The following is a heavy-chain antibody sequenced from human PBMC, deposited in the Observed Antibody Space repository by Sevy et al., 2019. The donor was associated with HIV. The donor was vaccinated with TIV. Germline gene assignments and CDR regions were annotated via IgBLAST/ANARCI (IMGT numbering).Heavy chain of an antibody. CDR2: IKQDGSEK. V-gene: IGHV3-7*03. Sequence: GGSLRLSCAASGFTFSSYWMSWVRQAPGKGLEWVANIKQDGSEKYYVDSVKGRFTISRDNAKNSLFLQMNSLRAEETAVYYCARDLVVVVPAAIKVHNWFDPWGQGTLVTVSS. CDR1: GFTFSSYW. CDR3: ARDLVVVVPAAIKVHNWFDP. J-gene: IGHJ5*02. D-gene: IGHD2-2*01.